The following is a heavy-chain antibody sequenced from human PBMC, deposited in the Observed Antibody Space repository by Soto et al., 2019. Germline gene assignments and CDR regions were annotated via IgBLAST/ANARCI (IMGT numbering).Heavy chain of an antibody. Sequence: GGSLRLSCAASGFSFSSYWLSWVRQASGKGLEWVANIKQDGSEKYYVDSVKGRFTLSRDNAKNSLQLQMSSLRDEDTAIYFCARVAYGNGWIFDYWGQGTLVTVSS. V-gene: IGHV3-7*01. J-gene: IGHJ4*01. D-gene: IGHD6-19*01. CDR2: IKQDGSEK. CDR3: ARVAYGNGWIFDY. CDR1: GFSFSSYW.